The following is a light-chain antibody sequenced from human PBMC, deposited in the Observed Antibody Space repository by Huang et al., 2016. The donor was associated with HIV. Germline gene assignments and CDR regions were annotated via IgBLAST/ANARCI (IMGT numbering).Light chain of an antibody. CDR2: AST. J-gene: IGKJ4*01. V-gene: IGKV1-39*01. CDR3: QQTYRAPVT. CDR1: QRISSH. Sequence: DIQVTQSPSSLSASVGDGVTITCRTSQRISSHLSWYQQKIGKGPKLRIYASTGLQSGVPSSFTGSGSGTDFTLTINSLQPEDFATYYCQQTYRAPVTFGGGTRVEIK.